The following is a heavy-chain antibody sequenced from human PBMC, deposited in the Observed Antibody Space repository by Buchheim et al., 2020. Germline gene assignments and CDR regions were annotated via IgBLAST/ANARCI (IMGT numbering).Heavy chain of an antibody. CDR1: GFTFSSYA. V-gene: IGHV3-23*01. D-gene: IGHD6-19*01. Sequence: EVQLLESGGGLVQPGGSLRLSCAASGFTFSSYAMSWVRQAPGKGLEWVSAISGSGGSTYYADSVKGRFTISRDNSKNTTYLQMNSLRAEDTAVYYCASSIAVAGTYLLDYYYYGMDVWGQGTT. CDR2: ISGSGGST. J-gene: IGHJ6*02. CDR3: ASSIAVAGTYLLDYYYYGMDV.